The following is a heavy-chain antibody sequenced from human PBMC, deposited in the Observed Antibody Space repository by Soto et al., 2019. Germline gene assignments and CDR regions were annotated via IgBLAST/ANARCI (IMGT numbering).Heavy chain of an antibody. V-gene: IGHV4-39*01. CDR2: IYYSGST. J-gene: IGHJ4*02. CDR1: GGSISSSSYY. D-gene: IGHD3-3*01. Sequence: PSETLSLTCTVSGGSISSSSYYWGWIRQPPGKGLEWIGSIYYSGSTYYNPSLKSRVTISVDTSKNQFSLKLSSVTAADTAVYYCARRIDYDFWSGYYEFDYWGQGTLVTVSS. CDR3: ARRIDYDFWSGYYEFDY.